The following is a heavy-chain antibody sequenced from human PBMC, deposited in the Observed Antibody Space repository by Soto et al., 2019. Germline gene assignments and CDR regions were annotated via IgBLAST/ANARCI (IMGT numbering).Heavy chain of an antibody. CDR1: GYTFTSYG. J-gene: IGHJ3*02. CDR3: ARDEEGATRGSAFDI. Sequence: ASVKVSCKASGYTFTSYGISWVRQAPGQGLEWMGWISAYNGNTNYAQKLQGRVTMTTDTSTSTAYMELRSLRSDDTAVYYCARDEEGATRGSAFDIWGQGTMVTVSS. CDR2: ISAYNGNT. V-gene: IGHV1-18*01. D-gene: IGHD1-26*01.